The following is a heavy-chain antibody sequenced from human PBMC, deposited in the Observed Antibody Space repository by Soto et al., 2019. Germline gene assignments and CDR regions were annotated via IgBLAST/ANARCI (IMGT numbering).Heavy chain of an antibody. CDR3: ARRGFGPLRGVVGV. J-gene: IGHJ6*02. CDR2: VHHSWGS. D-gene: IGHD3-10*01. Sequence: QVQLQESGPGLVKPSETLSLSCTVSGGSISSYYWSWFRQSPGKRMEWIGYVHHSWGSSYNPSLQSRLAISLATSKRQFCLTVASVTATGTAVYVCARRGFGPLRGVVGVWGQGTTVTVSS. CDR1: GGSISSYY. V-gene: IGHV4-59*08.